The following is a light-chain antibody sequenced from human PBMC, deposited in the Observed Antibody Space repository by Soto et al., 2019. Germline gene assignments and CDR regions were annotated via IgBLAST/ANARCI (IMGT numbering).Light chain of an antibody. J-gene: IGLJ2*01. CDR3: TSYTTTSTLV. CDR1: SSDVGGYNF. Sequence: QSALTQPASVCGSPGQSITISCTGTSSDVGGYNFVSWYQHHPGKAPKLMIYEVSNRPSGISNRFSGSKSGNTASLTISGLQTEDEADYYCTSYTTTSTLVFGGGTKLTVL. V-gene: IGLV2-14*01. CDR2: EVS.